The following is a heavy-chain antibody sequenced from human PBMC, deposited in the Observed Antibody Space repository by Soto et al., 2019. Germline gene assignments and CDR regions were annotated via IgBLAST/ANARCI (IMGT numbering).Heavy chain of an antibody. CDR1: GGSINSGDYY. CDR2: IYFSGST. CDR3: ARDDYGSNSGAFDI. J-gene: IGHJ3*02. Sequence: QVQLQESGPGLVKPSQTLSLTCTVSGGSINSGDYYWSWIRRHPGKGLEWIGHIYFSGSTSYNPSLKSRVTISINTSKNKFSLKLDSVTAADTAVYYCARDDYGSNSGAFDIWGQGAMVTVSS. V-gene: IGHV4-31*03. D-gene: IGHD4-17*01.